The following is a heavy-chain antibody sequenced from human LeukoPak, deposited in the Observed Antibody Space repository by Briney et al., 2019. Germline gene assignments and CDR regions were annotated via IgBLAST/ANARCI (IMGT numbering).Heavy chain of an antibody. CDR1: GGSISSGSYY. CDR3: ASGTGYNYGMDV. CDR2: IYTSGST. D-gene: IGHD3-10*01. Sequence: SETLSLTCTVSGGSISSGSYYWSWIRQPAGKGLEWIGRIYTSGSTNYNPSLKSRVTISVDTSKNQFSLKLSSVTAADTAVYYCASGTGYNYGMDVWGQGTTVTVSS. V-gene: IGHV4-61*02. J-gene: IGHJ6*02.